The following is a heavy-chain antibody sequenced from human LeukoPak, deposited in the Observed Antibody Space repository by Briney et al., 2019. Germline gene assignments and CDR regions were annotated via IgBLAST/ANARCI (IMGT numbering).Heavy chain of an antibody. CDR3: ARAPRNWGFDY. CDR2: ISGSGGST. Sequence: PGGSLRLSCAASGFTFSIYAMSWVRQAPGKGLEWVSAISGSGGSTYYADSVKGRFTISRDNSKNTLYLQMNSLRADDTAVYYCARAPRNWGFDYWGQGTLVTVSS. D-gene: IGHD7-27*01. J-gene: IGHJ4*02. V-gene: IGHV3-23*01. CDR1: GFTFSIYA.